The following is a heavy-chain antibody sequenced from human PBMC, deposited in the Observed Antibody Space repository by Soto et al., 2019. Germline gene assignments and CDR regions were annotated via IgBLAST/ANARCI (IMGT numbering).Heavy chain of an antibody. CDR1: GGSISSSSYY. D-gene: IGHD3-16*01. V-gene: IGHV4-39*01. J-gene: IGHJ4*02. Sequence: QLRLQEAGPGLVKPSETLSLTCTVSGGSISSSSYYWGWIRQPPGKGPEWIGAIYYNGNTYYNPSLKSRVTMSVDTSKNQFSLKLSSATAADTAMYYCARQTGVFGHYFDYWGQGTLVTVSS. CDR2: IYYNGNT. CDR3: ARQTGVFGHYFDY.